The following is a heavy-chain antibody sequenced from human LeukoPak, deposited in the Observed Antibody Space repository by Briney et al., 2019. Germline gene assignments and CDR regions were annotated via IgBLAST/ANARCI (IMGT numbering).Heavy chain of an antibody. V-gene: IGHV1-8*03. CDR2: MNPNSGNT. Sequence: GASVKVSCKASGYTFTSYYMHWVRQAPGQGLEWMGYMNPNSGNTGYAQKFQGRVTITTNTSISTAYMELSSLISEDTAVYYCAREGMDVWGRGTTVTVSS. J-gene: IGHJ6*03. CDR3: AREGMDV. CDR1: GYTFTSYY.